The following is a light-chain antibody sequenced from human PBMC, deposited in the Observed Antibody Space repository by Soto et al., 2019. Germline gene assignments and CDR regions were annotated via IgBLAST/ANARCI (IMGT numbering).Light chain of an antibody. CDR3: QQYDSAPDT. J-gene: IGKJ1*01. CDR2: YSS. V-gene: IGKV3-20*01. CDR1: QSVGISY. Sequence: ELVLTQSPGTLSLSPGDRATLLCRARQSVGISYLAWYQQKPGQAPSHLIYYSSSSATSSPDRFSGSGSGTNFTLTIIRRVPEDFAVYYYQQYDSAPDTFGQGTKVDIK.